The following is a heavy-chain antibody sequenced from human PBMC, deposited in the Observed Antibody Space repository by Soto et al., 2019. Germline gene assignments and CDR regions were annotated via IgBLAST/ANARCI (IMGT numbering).Heavy chain of an antibody. V-gene: IGHV3-23*01. CDR2: ISGSGGST. CDR1: GFTFSSYA. CDR3: AKDRGGYDILTGYYIDYFDY. D-gene: IGHD3-9*01. J-gene: IGHJ4*02. Sequence: GGSLRLSCAASGFTFSSYAMSWVRQAPGKGLEWVSAISGSGGSTYYADSVKGRFTISRDNSKNTLYLQMNSLRAEDTAVYYCAKDRGGYDILTGYYIDYFDYWGQGTLVTAPQ.